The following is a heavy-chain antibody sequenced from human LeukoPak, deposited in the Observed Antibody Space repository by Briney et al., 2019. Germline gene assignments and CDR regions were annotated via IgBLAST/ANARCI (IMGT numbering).Heavy chain of an antibody. J-gene: IGHJ4*02. CDR3: AKDGTTTITFDY. V-gene: IGHV3-23*01. CDR1: GFTFSSYA. CDR2: ISGSGGST. Sequence: GGSLRLSCAASGFTFSSYAMSWVRQAPGKGLEWVSVISGSGGSTYYRDSVKGRFTISRDNSKNTLYLQMNSLRAEDTAVYYCAKDGTTTITFDYWGQGTLVTVSS. D-gene: IGHD1-1*01.